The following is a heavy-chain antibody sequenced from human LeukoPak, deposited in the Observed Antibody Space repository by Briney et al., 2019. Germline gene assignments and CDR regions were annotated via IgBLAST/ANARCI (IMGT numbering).Heavy chain of an antibody. V-gene: IGHV4-30-4*02. D-gene: IGHD4-11*01. CDR1: GGSISSGDYY. CDR2: IYYSGST. J-gene: IGHJ4*02. CDR3: ARERTTGREFDY. Sequence: SETLSLTCTVSGGSISSGDYYWSWIRQPPGKGLEWIGYIYYSGSTYYNPSLKSRVTISVDTSKNQFSLKLNSVTAADTAVYFCARERTTGREFDYWGQGTLVTVSS.